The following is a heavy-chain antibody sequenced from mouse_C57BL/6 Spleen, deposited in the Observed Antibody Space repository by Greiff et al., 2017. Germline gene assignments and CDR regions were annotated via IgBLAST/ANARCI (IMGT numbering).Heavy chain of an antibody. D-gene: IGHD4-1*01. CDR1: GYAFSSSW. CDR2: IYPGDGDT. V-gene: IGHV1-82*01. J-gene: IGHJ1*03. Sequence: VQLQQSGPELVKPGASVKISCTASGYAFSSSWMNWVKQRPGKGLEWIGRIYPGDGDTNYNGKFKGKATLTADKSTSTAYMQRSSLTSEDSAVYFCARSLGPWYFDVWGTGTTVTVSS. CDR3: ARSLGPWYFDV.